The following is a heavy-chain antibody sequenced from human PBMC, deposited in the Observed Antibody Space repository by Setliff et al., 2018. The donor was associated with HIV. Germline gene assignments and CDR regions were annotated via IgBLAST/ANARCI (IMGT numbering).Heavy chain of an antibody. CDR2: IRYDGSNK. Sequence: PGGSLRLSCEASAFIFSSYGMHWVRQAPGKGLEWIAFIRYDGSNKYYADSVKGRFTISRDNSKNTLYLEMTSLRAEDTAVYHCAKIQNPQGYYYDSSGYYPHPGSPDYWGQGTLVTVSS. CDR1: AFIFSSYG. J-gene: IGHJ4*02. V-gene: IGHV3-30*02. CDR3: AKIQNPQGYYYDSSGYYPHPGSPDY. D-gene: IGHD3-22*01.